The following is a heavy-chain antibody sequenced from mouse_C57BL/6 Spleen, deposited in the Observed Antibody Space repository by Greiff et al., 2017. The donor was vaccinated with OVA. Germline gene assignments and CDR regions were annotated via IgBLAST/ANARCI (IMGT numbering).Heavy chain of an antibody. CDR2: INPSTGGT. Sequence: EVQLQQSGPELVKPGASVKISCKASGYSFTGYYMNWVKQSPEKSLEWIGEINPSTGGTTYNQKFKAKATLTVDKSSSTAYMQLKSLTSEDSAVYYCARGTTVVEEDAMDYWGQGTSVTVSS. CDR1: GYSFTGYY. D-gene: IGHD1-1*01. J-gene: IGHJ4*01. CDR3: ARGTTVVEEDAMDY. V-gene: IGHV1-42*01.